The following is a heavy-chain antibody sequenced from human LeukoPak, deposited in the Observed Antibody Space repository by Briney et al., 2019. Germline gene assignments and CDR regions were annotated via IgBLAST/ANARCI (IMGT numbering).Heavy chain of an antibody. D-gene: IGHD2-21*02. Sequence: GGSLRLSCAASGFTFSTYSMNWVRQAPGKGLEWLSYISSGSSTIYYADSVKGRFTISRDNAKNSLYLQMNSLRDEDTAVYYCARENIVVVTAIRDAFDIWGQGTMVTVSS. V-gene: IGHV3-48*02. CDR2: ISSGSSTI. J-gene: IGHJ3*02. CDR1: GFTFSTYS. CDR3: ARENIVVVTAIRDAFDI.